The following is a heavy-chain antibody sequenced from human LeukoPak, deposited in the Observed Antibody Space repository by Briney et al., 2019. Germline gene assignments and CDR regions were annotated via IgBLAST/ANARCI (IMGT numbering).Heavy chain of an antibody. CDR3: AKSDYYYGSGSYYKTPFDY. CDR1: GFTFSNFA. D-gene: IGHD3-10*01. CDR2: ISGSGGTT. J-gene: IGHJ4*02. V-gene: IGHV3-23*01. Sequence: GGSLRLSCAASGFTFSNFAMSWVRQAPGKGLEWVSSISGSGGTTYYAGSVKGRFTISRDNSKNTLYLQMNSLRAEDTAVYYCAKSDYYYGSGSYYKTPFDYWGQGAMVTVSS.